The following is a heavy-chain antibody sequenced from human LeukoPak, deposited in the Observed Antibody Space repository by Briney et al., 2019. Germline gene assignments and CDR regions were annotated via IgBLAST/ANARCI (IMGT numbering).Heavy chain of an antibody. Sequence: GESLQISSKASGYSFTSYWIGWVRQMPGKGVEWMGIIYPGDSDTRVNPSFQGQVTISADKSISTAYLQWSSLEASDTAMYYCARRDDSGSHSYWGQGTLVTVSS. CDR1: GYSFTSYW. V-gene: IGHV5-51*01. D-gene: IGHD1-26*01. CDR2: IYPGDSDT. J-gene: IGHJ4*02. CDR3: ARRDDSGSHSY.